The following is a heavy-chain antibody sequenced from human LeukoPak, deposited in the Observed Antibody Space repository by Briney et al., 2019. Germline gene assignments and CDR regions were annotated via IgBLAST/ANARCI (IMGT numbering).Heavy chain of an antibody. CDR2: ISSTGGTT. V-gene: IGHV3-23*01. Sequence: GGTLRLSCAASGITFSSYGMNWVRQAPGKGLEWVSSISSTGGTTYYADSVKGRFTISRDNSKNTLDLQMNSLRAEDTAVYYCARGPSARFFGVAKGAFDIWGQGTMVTVSS. CDR3: ARGPSARFFGVAKGAFDI. D-gene: IGHD3-3*01. CDR1: GITFSSYG. J-gene: IGHJ3*02.